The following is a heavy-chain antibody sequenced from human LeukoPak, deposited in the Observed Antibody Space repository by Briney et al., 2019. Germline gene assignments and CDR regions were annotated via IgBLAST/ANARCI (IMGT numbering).Heavy chain of an antibody. Sequence: SETLSLTCAVSGYSISSGYYWGWIRQPPGKGLEWIGSIYHSGSTYYNPSLKSRVTMSVDTSKNQFSLKLSSVTAADTAVYYCARDYYDSSLNYWGQGTLVTVSS. J-gene: IGHJ4*02. CDR1: GYSISSGYY. CDR2: IYHSGST. V-gene: IGHV4-38-2*02. CDR3: ARDYYDSSLNY. D-gene: IGHD3-22*01.